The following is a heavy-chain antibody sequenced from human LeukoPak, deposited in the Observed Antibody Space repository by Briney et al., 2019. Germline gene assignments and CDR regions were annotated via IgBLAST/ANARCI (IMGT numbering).Heavy chain of an antibody. CDR2: IIPVFGTA. Sequence: ASVKVSCKASGVTLSSSTITWVRQAPGQGLEWMGGIIPVFGTANYAQKFQGRVTITADESTRTAYMELTSLRSEDTAVYYCARRGRSSSLDVPGFDSWGQGTLVTVSS. V-gene: IGHV1-69*13. J-gene: IGHJ5*01. CDR1: GVTLSSST. CDR3: ARRGRSSSLDVPGFDS. D-gene: IGHD6-6*01.